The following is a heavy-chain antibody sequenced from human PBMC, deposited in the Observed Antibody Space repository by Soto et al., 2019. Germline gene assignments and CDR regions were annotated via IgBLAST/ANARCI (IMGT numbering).Heavy chain of an antibody. CDR1: GYTFTSYY. V-gene: IGHV1-46*01. CDR2: INPTSAST. Sequence: ASVKVSCKASGYTFTSYYIHWVRQAPGQGLEWMGIINPTSASTSYAQKFQGRVTMTRDTSTSTVYMEMSSLRSEDTAVYYCARGHCTSTASAFYYYYGMDVWGQGTRVTV. D-gene: IGHD2-2*01. CDR3: ARGHCTSTASAFYYYYGMDV. J-gene: IGHJ6*02.